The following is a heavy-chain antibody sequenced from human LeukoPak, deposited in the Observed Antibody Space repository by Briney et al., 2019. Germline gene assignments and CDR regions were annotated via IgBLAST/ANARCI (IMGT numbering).Heavy chain of an antibody. D-gene: IGHD6-19*01. CDR2: IYYGGST. V-gene: IGHV4-39*01. J-gene: IGHJ5*02. CDR1: GGSISSSSYY. Sequence: SETLSLTCTVSGGSISSSSYYWGWIRLPRGMGLEWIGTIYYGGSTYYNPSLKSRLTISVDTSKNQFSLKLSSVTAADTAVYYCARLRGINTGGWFDWFDPWGQGILVTVSS. CDR3: ARLRGINTGGWFDWFDP.